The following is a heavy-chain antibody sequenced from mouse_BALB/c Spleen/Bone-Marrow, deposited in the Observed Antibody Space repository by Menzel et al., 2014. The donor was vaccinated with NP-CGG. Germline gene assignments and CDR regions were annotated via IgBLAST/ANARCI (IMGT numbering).Heavy chain of an antibody. V-gene: IGHV1-9*01. J-gene: IGHJ3*01. CDR1: GYTFSTYW. D-gene: IGHD2-4*01. Sequence: VKLMESGAELMKPGASVKISCKATGYTFSTYWIEWVKQRPGHGLERIGEILPGSGTTNYNEKFKGKATFTADTSSNTAYMQLSSLTSEDSAVYYCARLITTGGFAYWGQGTLVTVSA. CDR2: ILPGSGTT. CDR3: ARLITTGGFAY.